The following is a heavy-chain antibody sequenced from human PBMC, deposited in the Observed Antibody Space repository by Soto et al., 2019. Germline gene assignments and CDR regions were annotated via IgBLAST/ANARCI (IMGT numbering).Heavy chain of an antibody. Sequence: SETLSLTCAVSGYSIRSGYYWGWIRQPPGKGLEWIGTIFHIGSTYYNPSLKSRVTISIDTSKNEFSLKVSSVTAADTAVYYCARGRRHYDFWSGYTYWLDPWGQGPLVTVSS. V-gene: IGHV4-38-2*01. J-gene: IGHJ5*02. CDR3: ARGRRHYDFWSGYTYWLDP. CDR2: IFHIGST. D-gene: IGHD3-3*01. CDR1: GYSIRSGYY.